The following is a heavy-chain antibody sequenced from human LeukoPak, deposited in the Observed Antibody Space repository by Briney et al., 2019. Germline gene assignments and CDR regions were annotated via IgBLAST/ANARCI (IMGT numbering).Heavy chain of an antibody. J-gene: IGHJ4*02. CDR3: AKSPLGDSSSWRTPFDY. D-gene: IGHD6-13*01. CDR1: GCTFSSYA. CDR2: ISGSGGST. Sequence: GGSLRLSCAASGCTFSSYAMSWVRQAPGKGLEWVSAISGSGGSTYYAASVKGRFTISRDNSKNTLYLQMNSLRAEDTAVYYCAKSPLGDSSSWRTPFDYWGQGTLVTVSS. V-gene: IGHV3-23*01.